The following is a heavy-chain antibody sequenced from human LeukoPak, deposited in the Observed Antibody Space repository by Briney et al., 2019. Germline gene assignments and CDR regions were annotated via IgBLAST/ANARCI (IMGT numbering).Heavy chain of an antibody. CDR3: ARGRGITSYARFDP. V-gene: IGHV4-31*03. CDR1: GGSISSGGYY. Sequence: PSQTLSLTCTVSGGSISSGGYYWSWIRQHPGKGLEWIGYIYYSGSTYYNPSLKSRVTISADTSKNQFSLKLSSVTAADTAVYYCARGRGITSYARFDPWGQGTLVTVPS. J-gene: IGHJ5*02. D-gene: IGHD3-16*01. CDR2: IYYSGST.